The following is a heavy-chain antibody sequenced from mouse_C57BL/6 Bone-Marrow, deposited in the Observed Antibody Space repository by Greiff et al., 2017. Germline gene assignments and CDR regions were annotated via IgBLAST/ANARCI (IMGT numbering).Heavy chain of an antibody. CDR3: ARSGPLGRSFDY. CDR2: IYPTSGRT. Sequence: QVQLQQPGAELVKPGASVKISCKASGYTFTSYWITWVKQRPGQGLEWIGDIYPTSGRTNYNEKFKSKAILTVDTSSNTVYMQLSSLTSEDSAVFYCARSGPLGRSFDYWGQGTTLTVSS. CDR1: GYTFTSYW. J-gene: IGHJ2*01. D-gene: IGHD4-1*01. V-gene: IGHV1-55*01.